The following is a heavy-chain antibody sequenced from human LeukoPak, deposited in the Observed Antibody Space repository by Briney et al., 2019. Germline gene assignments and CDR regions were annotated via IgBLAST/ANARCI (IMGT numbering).Heavy chain of an antibody. Sequence: PGGFLRLSCAASGFTFDDYAMHWVRQAPGKGLEWVSLISWDGGSTYYADSVKGRFTISRDNSKNSLYLQMNSPRAEDTALYYCAKDMAAREMATIGLDYWGQGTLVTVSS. V-gene: IGHV3-43D*04. CDR2: ISWDGGST. J-gene: IGHJ4*02. D-gene: IGHD5-24*01. CDR3: AKDMAAREMATIGLDY. CDR1: GFTFDDYA.